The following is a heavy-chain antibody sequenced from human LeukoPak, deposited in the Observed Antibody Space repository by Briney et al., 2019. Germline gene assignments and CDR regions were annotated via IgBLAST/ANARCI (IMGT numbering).Heavy chain of an antibody. CDR3: ARGLLDGYTHPAAFDI. Sequence: SETLSLTCTLSGGSISSYYWSWIRQTPGKGLEWIGYIYYSGSTNYNPSLKSRVTISVDTSKNQFSLKLTSVTAADTAVYYCARGLLDGYTHPAAFDIWGQGTMVTVSS. CDR1: GGSISSYY. D-gene: IGHD5-24*01. V-gene: IGHV4-59*01. J-gene: IGHJ3*02. CDR2: IYYSGST.